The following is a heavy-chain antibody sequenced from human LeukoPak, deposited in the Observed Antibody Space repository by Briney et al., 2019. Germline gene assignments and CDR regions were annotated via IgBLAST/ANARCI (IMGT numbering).Heavy chain of an antibody. CDR3: ARARVDCGGDCYSFFDY. CDR1: GGSISSYY. D-gene: IGHD2-21*02. CDR2: IYYSGST. J-gene: IGHJ4*02. Sequence: SETLSLTCTVSGGSISSYYWSWLRQPPGKGLEWIGYIYYSGSTNYNPSLKSRVTISVDTSKNQFSLKLSSVTAADTAVYYCARARVDCGGDCYSFFDYWGQGTLVTVSS. V-gene: IGHV4-59*01.